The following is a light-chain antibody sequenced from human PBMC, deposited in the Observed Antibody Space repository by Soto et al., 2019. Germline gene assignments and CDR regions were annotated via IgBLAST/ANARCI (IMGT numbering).Light chain of an antibody. CDR2: GAS. CDR3: QQYNNWPLLT. V-gene: IGKV3-15*01. Sequence: EIVMTQSPATLSVSPGERATLSCRASRSVSSNLAWYQQKPGQAPRLLIYGASTRATGIPARFSGSGSGTEFTLTISSLQSEDFAVYYCQQYNNWPLLTFGPGTKVDIK. J-gene: IGKJ3*01. CDR1: RSVSSN.